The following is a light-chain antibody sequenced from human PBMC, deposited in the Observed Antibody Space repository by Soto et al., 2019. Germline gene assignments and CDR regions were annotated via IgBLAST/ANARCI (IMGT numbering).Light chain of an antibody. J-gene: IGKJ4*01. Sequence: DIPMTQSPSPLSASVGDRVTITCRASQPINRWLAWYQQKPGKAPKLLIYAASSLHTGVPLRFSGSGSGTDFSLTISSLQPEDFATYYCKQSTSFPLTFGGGTKVDIK. V-gene: IGKV1-12*01. CDR2: AAS. CDR3: KQSTSFPLT. CDR1: QPINRW.